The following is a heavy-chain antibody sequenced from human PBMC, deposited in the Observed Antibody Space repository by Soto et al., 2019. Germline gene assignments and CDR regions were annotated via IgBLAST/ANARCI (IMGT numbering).Heavy chain of an antibody. D-gene: IGHD2-15*01. CDR1: GYTFTNSD. CDR2: MNPDSGHA. CDR3: ARRPHCSGGICYYGLDN. J-gene: IGHJ4*02. Sequence: QVQLVQSGAEVKKPGASVKVSCKASGYTFTNSDINWVRQAPGQGLEWMGWMNPDSGHAAYAQKFQGRVTLTTSTSTTTVDVEMRSLGSEDTAVYYCARRPHCSGGICYYGLDNWGQGTLVTVSS. V-gene: IGHV1-8*01.